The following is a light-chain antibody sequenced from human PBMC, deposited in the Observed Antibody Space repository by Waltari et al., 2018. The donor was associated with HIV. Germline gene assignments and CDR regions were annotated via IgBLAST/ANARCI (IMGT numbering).Light chain of an antibody. J-gene: IGLJ1*01. CDR2: GIN. CDR1: SSDSGVYNY. V-gene: IGLV2-14*03. Sequence: QSALTQPASVSGSAGQSITISCTGTSSDSGVYNYVSWYQQHPGKAPQLMIYGINERPSGVSNRFSGSKSGNTASLTISGLQAEDEADYYCSSYTSSSSYVFGTGTKVTV. CDR3: SSYTSSSSYV.